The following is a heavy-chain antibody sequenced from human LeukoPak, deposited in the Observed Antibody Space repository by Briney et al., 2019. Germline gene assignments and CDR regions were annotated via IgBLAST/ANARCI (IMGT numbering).Heavy chain of an antibody. V-gene: IGHV1-18*01. Sequence: ASVKASCKASGYTFTSYGISWVRQAPGQGLEWMGWISAYDDNTNYAQNLQGRVTMTTDTSTSTVYMELRSLRSDDTAFYYCGRDGAVTPYYLDHWGQGTLVTVSS. D-gene: IGHD3-3*01. CDR1: GYTFTSYG. CDR3: GRDGAVTPYYLDH. CDR2: ISAYDDNT. J-gene: IGHJ4*02.